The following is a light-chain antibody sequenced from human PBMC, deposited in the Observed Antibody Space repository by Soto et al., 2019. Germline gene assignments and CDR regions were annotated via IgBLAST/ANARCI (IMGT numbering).Light chain of an antibody. CDR1: QGISSY. V-gene: IGKV1-9*01. CDR2: AAS. CDR3: LQHNTYPRT. J-gene: IGKJ1*01. Sequence: IQLTQSPSSLSSSTGDRVTITCRASQGISSYLAWYQQKPGKAPKLLIYAASTLQSGVPSRFSGSGSGTDFTLTISSLQPEDFATYYCLQHNTYPRTFGQGTKVDI.